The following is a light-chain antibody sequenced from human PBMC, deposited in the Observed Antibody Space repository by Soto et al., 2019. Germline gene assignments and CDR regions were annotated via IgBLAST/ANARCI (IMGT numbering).Light chain of an antibody. J-gene: IGLJ1*01. CDR2: EVS. CDR1: SSDVGGYKY. V-gene: IGLV2-14*01. Sequence: QSALTQPASVSGSPGQSITISCTGTSSDVGGYKYVSWYQQHPGKAPKLMIYEVSNRPSGVSNRFSGSKSANTASLTISGLQAEDEADYYCSSYSRSSTYVFGTGTKVTVL. CDR3: SSYSRSSTYV.